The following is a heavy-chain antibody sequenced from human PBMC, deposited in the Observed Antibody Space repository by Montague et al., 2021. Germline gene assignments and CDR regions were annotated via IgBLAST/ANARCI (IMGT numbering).Heavy chain of an antibody. CDR3: ARSGGYGSAGRCDAFDY. J-gene: IGHJ4*02. Sequence: TLSLTCSVSGGSISSGGSYWSWIRKHPGKGPEWFGSIYNSGSTNYNPSLKSRLTLSRDTSKNQISLKLTSITAAETAVFYCARSGGYGSAGRCDAFDYWGQGTLVTVSS. CDR1: GGSISSGGSY. D-gene: IGHD2-15*01. V-gene: IGHV4-31*03. CDR2: IYNSGST.